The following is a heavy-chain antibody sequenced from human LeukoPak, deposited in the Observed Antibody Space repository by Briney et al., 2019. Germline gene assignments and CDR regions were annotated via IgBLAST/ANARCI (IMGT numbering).Heavy chain of an antibody. V-gene: IGHV4-34*01. CDR1: GGSFSGYY. CDR2: INHSGST. CDR3: ARAAKTDSGYVGAAAGDFDY. Sequence: SETLSLTCAVDGGSFSGYYWSWLRQPPGKGREGGGEINHSGSTNYNPSLKSRVTISVDTSKNQFPLKLSSVTAADTAVYYCARAAKTDSGYVGAAAGDFDYWGQGTLVTVSS. J-gene: IGHJ4*02. D-gene: IGHD5-12*01.